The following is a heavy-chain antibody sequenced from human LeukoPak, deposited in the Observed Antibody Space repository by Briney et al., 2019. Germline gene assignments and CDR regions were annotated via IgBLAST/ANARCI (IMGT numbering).Heavy chain of an antibody. CDR3: ARGGTVNPFDI. Sequence: PGGSLRLSCAASGFTFSSYEMNWVRQAPGKGLEWVSYISSSGSTIYYADSVKGRFTISRDNAKNSLYLQMNSLRAEDTAVYYCARGGTVNPFDIWGQGTMVSVSS. CDR2: ISSSGSTI. V-gene: IGHV3-48*03. J-gene: IGHJ3*02. CDR1: GFTFSSYE.